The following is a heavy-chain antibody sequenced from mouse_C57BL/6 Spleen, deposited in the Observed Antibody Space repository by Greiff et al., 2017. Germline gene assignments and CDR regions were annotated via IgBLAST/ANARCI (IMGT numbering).Heavy chain of an antibody. D-gene: IGHD2-12*01. CDR1: GYTFTDYE. Sequence: VQLQQSGAELVRPGASVTLSCKASGYTFTDYEMHWVKQTPVHGLEWIGAIDPETGGTAYNEKFKSKATLTVDKSSSTAYMQLSSLTSEDSAVYYCAEGDLRRAMDYWGQGTSVTVSS. V-gene: IGHV1-15*01. CDR3: AEGDLRRAMDY. CDR2: IDPETGGT. J-gene: IGHJ4*01.